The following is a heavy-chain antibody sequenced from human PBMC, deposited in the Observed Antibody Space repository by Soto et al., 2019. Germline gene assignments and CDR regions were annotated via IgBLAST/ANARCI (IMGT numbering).Heavy chain of an antibody. Sequence: EVQLVESGGGFVQPGGSLRLSCAASGFMFSSYWMHWVRQGPGKGLVWVSRISGDGSSISYADSVKGRFTISRDNAKHTLYLQMNNLRDEDTAMFYCVREGGHRCEYWGPGTLVTGSS. CDR3: VREGGHRCEY. CDR2: ISGDGSSI. D-gene: IGHD3-16*01. CDR1: GFMFSSYW. V-gene: IGHV3-74*01. J-gene: IGHJ4*02.